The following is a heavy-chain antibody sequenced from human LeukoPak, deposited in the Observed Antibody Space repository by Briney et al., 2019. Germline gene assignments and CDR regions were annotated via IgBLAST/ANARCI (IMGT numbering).Heavy chain of an antibody. D-gene: IGHD2/OR15-2a*01. CDR1: GYTFTSYY. V-gene: IGHV1-46*01. Sequence: ASVKVSCKASGYTFTSYYMHWVRQAPGQGLEWMGIINPSGGSTSYAQKFQGRVTMTRDMSTSTVYMELSSLRSEDTAVYYCAIARKPLTSRPHDAFDIWGQGTMVTVFS. CDR3: AIARKPLTSRPHDAFDI. CDR2: INPSGGST. J-gene: IGHJ3*02.